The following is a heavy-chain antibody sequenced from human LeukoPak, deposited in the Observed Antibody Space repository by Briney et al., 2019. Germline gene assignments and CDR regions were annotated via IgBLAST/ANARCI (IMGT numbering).Heavy chain of an antibody. Sequence: SETLSLTCTVSGDSIGSHYWSWIRQPPGKGLEWIGYIFYVGSTNYNPSLKSRVTISVDTSKNQFPLKLNSVTAADTAVYYCARDYYDSRGEAFDIWGQGTMVTVSS. J-gene: IGHJ3*02. D-gene: IGHD3-22*01. V-gene: IGHV4-59*11. CDR1: GDSIGSHY. CDR3: ARDYYDSRGEAFDI. CDR2: IFYVGST.